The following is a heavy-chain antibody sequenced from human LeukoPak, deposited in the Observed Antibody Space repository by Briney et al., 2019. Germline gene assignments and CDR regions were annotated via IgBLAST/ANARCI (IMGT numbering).Heavy chain of an antibody. J-gene: IGHJ3*02. CDR1: GYTFTGYY. D-gene: IGHD6-13*01. CDR3: ARDLEQQLAHAFDI. CDR2: INPNSGST. Sequence: ASVKVSCKASGYTFTGYYMHWVRQAPGQGLEWMGWINPNSGSTNYAQKFQGRVTMTRDTSISTAYMELSRLRSDDTAVYYCARDLEQQLAHAFDIWGQGTMVTVSS. V-gene: IGHV1-2*02.